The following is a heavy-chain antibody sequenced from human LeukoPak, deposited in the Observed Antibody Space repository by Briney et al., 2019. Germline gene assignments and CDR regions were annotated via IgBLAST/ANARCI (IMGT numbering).Heavy chain of an antibody. CDR3: ARGNSPGGFFDY. V-gene: IGHV4-38-2*02. CDR2: MHQIGTT. D-gene: IGHD3-16*01. CDR1: GYSIRNRFY. Sequence: SETLSLTCTVSGYSIRNRFYWGWIPPTPGNGLEFPGTMHQIGTTHSNPSVESRLTMSVDTSNSHFSLKLTSVTAADTAVYFCARGNSPGGFFDYWGQGILVTVSS. J-gene: IGHJ4*02.